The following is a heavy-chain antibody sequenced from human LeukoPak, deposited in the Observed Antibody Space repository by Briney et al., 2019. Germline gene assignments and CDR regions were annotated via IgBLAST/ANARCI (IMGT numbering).Heavy chain of an antibody. J-gene: IGHJ3*02. CDR1: EFAFSNFA. CDR2: ISGSGDNT. V-gene: IGHV3-23*01. Sequence: GGSLRLSCAASEFAFSNFAMSWVRQAPGKGLEWVSTISGSGDNTYYADSVKGRFTISRDNSKNTLSLHMNTLRAEDTAVYYCAKDLLQTFFFDSSGYYSDAFGMWGQGTMVTVSP. D-gene: IGHD3-22*01. CDR3: AKDLLQTFFFDSSGYYSDAFGM.